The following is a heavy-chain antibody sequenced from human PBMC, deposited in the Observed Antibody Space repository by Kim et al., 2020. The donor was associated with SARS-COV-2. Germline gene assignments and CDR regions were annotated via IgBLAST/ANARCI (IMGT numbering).Heavy chain of an antibody. D-gene: IGHD1-1*01. J-gene: IGHJ4*02. Sequence: SETLSLTCTVSGGSISSSSYYWGWIRQPPGKGLEWIGSIYYSGSTYYNPSLKSRVTISVDTSKNQFSLKLSSVTAADTAVYYCARDVNSIVPNWADFDYWGQGTLVTVSS. CDR3: ARDVNSIVPNWADFDY. CDR1: GGSISSSSYY. CDR2: IYYSGST. V-gene: IGHV4-39*07.